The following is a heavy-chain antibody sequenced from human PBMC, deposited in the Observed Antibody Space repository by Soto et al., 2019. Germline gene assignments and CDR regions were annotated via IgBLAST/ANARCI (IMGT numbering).Heavy chain of an antibody. J-gene: IGHJ6*02. CDR2: ISFDGTKK. CDR3: AREDDYGYRYINYGLDV. V-gene: IGHV3-30-3*01. Sequence: RGGSLRLSCAASGFTFNIYALHWVRQAPGKGLEWVAVISFDGTKKYYSDSVKGRFTISRDNLKNTLYLQMNNLRVEDAALYFCAREDDYGYRYINYGLDVWGQGTTVTVSS. CDR1: GFTFNIYA. D-gene: IGHD4-17*01.